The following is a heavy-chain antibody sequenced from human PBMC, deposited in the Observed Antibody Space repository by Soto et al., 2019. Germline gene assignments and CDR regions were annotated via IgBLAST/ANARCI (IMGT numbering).Heavy chain of an antibody. D-gene: IGHD1-1*01. V-gene: IGHV4-34*01. CDR3: TRGGDAYKNGH. CDR2: IYYSGST. Sequence: SETLSLTCAVHTESFSTYYCSWTRQPPGKGLEWIGSIYYSGSTYYNLSLKSRVTISVDTSKNQFSLKLTSVTAADTAVYYCTRGGDAYKNGHWGQGTLVTVSS. J-gene: IGHJ4*02. CDR1: TESFSTYY.